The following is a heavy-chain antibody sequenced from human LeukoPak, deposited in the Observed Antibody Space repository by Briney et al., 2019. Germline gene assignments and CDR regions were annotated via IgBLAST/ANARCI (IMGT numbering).Heavy chain of an antibody. V-gene: IGHV1-69*13. D-gene: IGHD3-10*01. Sequence: GASVKVSCKASGGTFSSYAISWVRQAPGQGLEWMEGIIPIFGTANYAQKFQGRVTITADESTSTAYMELSSLRSEDTAVYYCARDYGSGSANFDYWGQGTLVTVSS. CDR3: ARDYGSGSANFDY. CDR2: IIPIFGTA. CDR1: GGTFSSYA. J-gene: IGHJ4*02.